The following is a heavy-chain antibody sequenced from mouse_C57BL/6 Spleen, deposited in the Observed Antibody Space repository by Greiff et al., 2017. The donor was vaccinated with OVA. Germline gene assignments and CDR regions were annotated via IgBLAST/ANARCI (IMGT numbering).Heavy chain of an antibody. CDR2: INPSNGGT. J-gene: IGHJ2*01. D-gene: IGHD2-5*01. Sequence: QVQLQQPGTELVKPGASVKLSCKASGYTFTSYRMHWVKQRPGQGLEWIGNINPSNGGTNYNEKFKSKATLTVDKSSGTAYMQLSSLTSGNSAVYYCEKEGQSYYYYSNLYRGQGTTLTVSS. V-gene: IGHV1-53*01. CDR3: EKEGQSYYYYSNLY. CDR1: GYTFTSYR.